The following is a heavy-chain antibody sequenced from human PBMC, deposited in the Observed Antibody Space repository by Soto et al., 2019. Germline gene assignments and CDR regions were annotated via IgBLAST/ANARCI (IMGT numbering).Heavy chain of an antibody. Sequence: QVQLVESGGGVVQPGRSLRLSCAASGFTFSSYAMHWVRQAPGKGLEWVAVISYDGSNKYYADSVKGRFTISRDNSKNTLYLQMNSLRAEDTAVYYCARTALQWQWLVPFDYWGQGPLVTVSS. CDR2: ISYDGSNK. CDR1: GFTFSSYA. CDR3: ARTALQWQWLVPFDY. J-gene: IGHJ4*02. V-gene: IGHV3-30-3*01. D-gene: IGHD6-19*01.